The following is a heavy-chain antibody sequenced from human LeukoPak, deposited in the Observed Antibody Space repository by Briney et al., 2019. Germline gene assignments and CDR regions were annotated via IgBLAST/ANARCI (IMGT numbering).Heavy chain of an antibody. J-gene: IGHJ4*02. V-gene: IGHV3-21*01. CDR2: ISSSSSYI. Sequence: GGSLRLSCAASGFTFSSYSMNWVRQAPGKGLEWVSSISSSSSYIYYADSVKGRFTISRDNAKNSLYLQMNSLRAEDTAVYYCARVGPSIAAAGNFDYWGQGTLVTVSS. CDR3: ARVGPSIAAAGNFDY. D-gene: IGHD6-13*01. CDR1: GFTFSSYS.